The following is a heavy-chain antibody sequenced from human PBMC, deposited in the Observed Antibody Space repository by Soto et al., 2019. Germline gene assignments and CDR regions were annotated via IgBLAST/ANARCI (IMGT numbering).Heavy chain of an antibody. CDR1: GFIFSNYG. CDR3: ARYSSTTNYYYGMDV. D-gene: IGHD6-13*01. CDR2: ISNDGSNK. Sequence: QVQLVESGGGVVQPGRSLRLSCAASGFIFSNYGMHWVRQAPGKGLEWLAVISNDGSNKNYADSVKGRFTISRDNSENMVYLQTNSLRPEDRDVYYCARYSSTTNYYYGMDVWGQGTTVTVSS. J-gene: IGHJ6*02. V-gene: IGHV3-30*03.